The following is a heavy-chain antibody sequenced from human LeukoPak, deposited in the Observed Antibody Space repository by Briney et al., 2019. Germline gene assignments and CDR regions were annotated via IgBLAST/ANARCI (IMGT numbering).Heavy chain of an antibody. Sequence: GGSLRLSCAGSGFSFSSYGMHWVRQPPGKGVEWVAVISNDGSIKYYADSVKGRFTISRDNSENTLYLQMNSLRTEDTAVYYCARDQEDNDDFSWFDPWGQGILVTVSS. D-gene: IGHD4-17*01. CDR1: GFSFSSYG. CDR3: ARDQEDNDDFSWFDP. CDR2: ISNDGSIK. J-gene: IGHJ5*02. V-gene: IGHV3-30*03.